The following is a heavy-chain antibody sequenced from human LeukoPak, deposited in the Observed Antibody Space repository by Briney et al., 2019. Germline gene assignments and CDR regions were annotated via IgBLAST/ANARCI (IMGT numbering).Heavy chain of an antibody. D-gene: IGHD2-21*02. Sequence: GGSLRLSCVGSGFTFSKSWMHWVRQAPGKGPEYVAYINQDGSERKYTDSVKGRFTISRDNTRNSLFLQMYRLRDEDTAIYYCARWAGRCGGDCQSEDPWGMGTLVTVSS. J-gene: IGHJ5*02. CDR1: GFTFSKSW. CDR3: ARWAGRCGGDCQSEDP. CDR2: INQDGSER. V-gene: IGHV3-7*01.